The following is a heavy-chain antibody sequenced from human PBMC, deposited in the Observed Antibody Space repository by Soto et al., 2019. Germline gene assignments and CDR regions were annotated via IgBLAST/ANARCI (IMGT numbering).Heavy chain of an antibody. CDR1: GFIFSEHG. CDR3: ANPSGYYFGLGSHDEASDM. CDR2: IGGTPDGGRV. Sequence: EENVVESGGGLVPPGRSLRLSCSASGFIFSEHGMTWIRRAPGRGLEWVAFIGGTPDGGRVEYAASARGRFTISRDNSKKTLYLQMNSLRAEDTAVYYCANPSGYYFGLGSHDEASDMWGQGTGVTVFS. D-gene: IGHD3-10*01. J-gene: IGHJ3*02. V-gene: IGHV3-49*03.